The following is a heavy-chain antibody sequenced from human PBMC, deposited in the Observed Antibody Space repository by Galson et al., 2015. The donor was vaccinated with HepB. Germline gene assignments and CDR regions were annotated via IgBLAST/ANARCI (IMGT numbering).Heavy chain of an antibody. J-gene: IGHJ4*02. Sequence: SCKAFGYTFTKYYMNWVRQAPGQGLEWMGIINPNGGSTNYAQKFQGRVTMTRDTSTSTVYMELSSLRSEDTAVYYCARDPADPVPGTIDFWGQGTLVTVSS. V-gene: IGHV1-46*01. CDR2: INPNGGST. D-gene: IGHD6-19*01. CDR3: ARDPADPVPGTIDF. CDR1: GYTFTKYY.